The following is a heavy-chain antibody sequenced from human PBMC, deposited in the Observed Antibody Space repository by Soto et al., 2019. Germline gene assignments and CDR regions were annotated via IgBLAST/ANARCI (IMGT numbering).Heavy chain of an antibody. CDR1: GFTCSSYA. CDR2: ISGRGGST. CDR3: AKDPHYGSGSYYNAQYAAFDI. D-gene: IGHD3-10*01. V-gene: IGHV3-23*01. J-gene: IGHJ3*02. Sequence: EVQLLESGGGLVQPGGSLRLSCAASGFTCSSYAMSWVRQAPGKGLEWVSAISGRGGSTYYADSVKGRFTISRDNSKNTRYLQMNSLRAEDTAVYYCAKDPHYGSGSYYNAQYAAFDIWGQGTMVTVSS.